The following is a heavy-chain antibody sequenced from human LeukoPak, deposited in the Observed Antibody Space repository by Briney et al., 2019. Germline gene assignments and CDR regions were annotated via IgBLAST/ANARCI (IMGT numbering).Heavy chain of an antibody. CDR2: IYTSGST. D-gene: IGHD5-12*01. J-gene: IGHJ5*02. Sequence: SETLSLTCTVSGGSISSYYWSWIRQPPGKGLEWIGYIYTSGSTNYNPSLKSRVTISVDTSKHQFSLKLNSVTAADTAVYYCARHPRRGCGFDPWGKGTLVTVSS. CDR1: GGSISSYY. V-gene: IGHV4-4*09. CDR3: ARHPRRGCGFDP.